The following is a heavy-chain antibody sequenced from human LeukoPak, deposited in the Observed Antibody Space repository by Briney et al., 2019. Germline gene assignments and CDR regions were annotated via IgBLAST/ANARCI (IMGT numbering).Heavy chain of an antibody. CDR2: IYHSGRT. Sequence: SGTLSLTCAVAGGSISSGNWWTWVRQPPGKGLEWIGEIYHSGRTNYSPSLKSRVTISVDKSKNQFSLKLSSVTAADTALYYCAKDRFRTYISSNSRFDYWGQGTLVTVAS. V-gene: IGHV4-4*02. CDR3: AKDRFRTYISSNSRFDY. CDR1: GGSISSGNW. J-gene: IGHJ4*02. D-gene: IGHD3-16*01.